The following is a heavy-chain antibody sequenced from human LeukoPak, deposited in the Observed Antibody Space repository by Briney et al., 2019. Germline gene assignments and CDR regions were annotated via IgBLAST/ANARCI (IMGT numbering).Heavy chain of an antibody. D-gene: IGHD2-2*02. J-gene: IGHJ4*02. V-gene: IGHV3-7*01. Sequence: GGSLRLSCAASGFTFSSYAMSWVRQAPGKGLEWVANIKQDGSEKYYVDSVKGRFTISRDNAKNSLYLQMNSLRAEDTAVYYCARDCSSTSCYTGYFDYWGQGTLVTVSS. CDR2: IKQDGSEK. CDR1: GFTFSSYA. CDR3: ARDCSSTSCYTGYFDY.